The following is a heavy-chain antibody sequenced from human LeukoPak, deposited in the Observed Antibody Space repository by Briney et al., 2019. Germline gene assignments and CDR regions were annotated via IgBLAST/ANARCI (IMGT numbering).Heavy chain of an antibody. D-gene: IGHD6-6*01. J-gene: IGHJ2*01. V-gene: IGHV4-59*01. Sequence: SETLSLTCTVSGGSISSYYWSWIRQPPGKGLEWIGYIYYSGSTNYNPSLKSRVTISVDTSKNQFSLKLSSVTAADTAVYYCARGSSSSSYWYFDLWGRGTLVTVSS. CDR2: IYYSGST. CDR1: GGSISSYY. CDR3: ARGSSSSSYWYFDL.